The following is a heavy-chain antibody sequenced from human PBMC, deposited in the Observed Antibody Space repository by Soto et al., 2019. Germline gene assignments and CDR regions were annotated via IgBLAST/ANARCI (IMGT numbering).Heavy chain of an antibody. CDR2: ATHTGNT. CDR1: GYSFTSYV. Sequence: QVQLVQSGPEVKKPRASVKVSCKTSGYSFTSYVINWVRQAPGQGLEWMGFATHTGNTNYAQKFQGRVALTSDSSTSTAYMELRGLRSDDTAVYYCARSGEHPLDFWGQGTPVTISS. V-gene: IGHV1-18*01. CDR3: ARSGEHPLDF. D-gene: IGHD3-10*01. J-gene: IGHJ4*02.